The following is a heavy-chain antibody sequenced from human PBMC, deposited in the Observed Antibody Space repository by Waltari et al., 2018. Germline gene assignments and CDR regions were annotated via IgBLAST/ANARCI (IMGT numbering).Heavy chain of an antibody. CDR1: GYNSASYW. V-gene: IGHV5-10-1*03. Sequence: EVQLVQSGAEVQKPGESLRISCTASGYNSASYWISWMRHMPGKGLEWMGRIDPSDSYTNYSPSFQGHVSISADKSVATAYLQWSSLEASDSGMYYCAGHGYQLRQFDYWGQGTLVTVSS. CDR2: IDPSDSYT. CDR3: AGHGYQLRQFDY. D-gene: IGHD2-2*01. J-gene: IGHJ4*02.